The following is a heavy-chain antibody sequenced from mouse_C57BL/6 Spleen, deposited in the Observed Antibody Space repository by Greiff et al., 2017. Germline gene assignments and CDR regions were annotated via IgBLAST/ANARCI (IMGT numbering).Heavy chain of an antibody. V-gene: IGHV1-82*01. CDR2: IYPGDGDT. Sequence: VKLLESGPELVKPGASVKISCKASGYAFSSSWMNWVKQRPGKGLEWIGRIYPGDGDTNYNGKFKGKATLTADKSSSTAYMQLSSLTSEDSAVYFCARITTEYFDVWGTGTTVTVSS. D-gene: IGHD1-1*01. J-gene: IGHJ1*03. CDR1: GYAFSSSW. CDR3: ARITTEYFDV.